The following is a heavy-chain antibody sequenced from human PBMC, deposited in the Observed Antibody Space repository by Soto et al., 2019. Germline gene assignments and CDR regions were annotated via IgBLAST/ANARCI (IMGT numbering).Heavy chain of an antibody. CDR2: ISSSSSYI. V-gene: IGHV3-21*01. CDR3: ARGLRFLEWLLPLDY. J-gene: IGHJ4*02. Sequence: PGGSLRLSCAASGFTFSSYSMNWVRQAPGKGLEWVSSISSSSSYIYYADSVKGRFTISRDNAKNSLYLQMNSLRAEDTAVYYCARGLRFLEWLLPLDYWGQGTLVTVSS. CDR1: GFTFSSYS. D-gene: IGHD3-3*01.